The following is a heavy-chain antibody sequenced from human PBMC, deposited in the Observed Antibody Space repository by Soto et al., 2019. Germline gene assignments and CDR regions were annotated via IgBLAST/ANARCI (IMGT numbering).Heavy chain of an antibody. Sequence: GGSLRLSCAASGFTFSSYSMNWVRQAPGKGLEWVSYISSSSSTIYYADSVKGRFTISRDNAKNSLYLQMNSLRDEDTAVYYCARDQIVDSSGWYGDYYYGMDVWGQGTTVTVS. D-gene: IGHD6-19*01. J-gene: IGHJ6*02. CDR2: ISSSSSTI. CDR3: ARDQIVDSSGWYGDYYYGMDV. V-gene: IGHV3-48*02. CDR1: GFTFSSYS.